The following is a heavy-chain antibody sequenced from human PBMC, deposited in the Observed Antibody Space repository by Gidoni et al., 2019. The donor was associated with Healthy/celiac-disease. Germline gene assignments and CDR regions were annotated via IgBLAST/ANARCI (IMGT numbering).Heavy chain of an antibody. CDR3: ARPYYYGSGSYYRYYYGMDV. Sequence: QLQLQESGPGLVTPSETLSLTCTVSGGSISSSSYYWGWIRQPPGKGLEWIGSIYYSGSTYYNPSLKSRVTISVDTSKNQFSLKLSSVTAADTAVYYCARPYYYGSGSYYRYYYGMDVWGQGTTVTVSS. V-gene: IGHV4-39*01. J-gene: IGHJ6*02. D-gene: IGHD3-10*01. CDR2: IYYSGST. CDR1: GGSISSSSYY.